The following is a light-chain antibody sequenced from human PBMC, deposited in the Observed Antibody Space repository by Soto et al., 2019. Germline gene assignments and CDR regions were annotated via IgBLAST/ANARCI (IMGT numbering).Light chain of an antibody. V-gene: IGLV2-23*01. CDR2: EGS. CDR3: SSYAGAVV. CDR1: SSGVENYNL. J-gene: IGLJ2*01. Sequence: QSVLTQPASVSGSPGQSITLSCTRTSSGVENYNLVSWYQHRPGNAPKLVIYEGSQRPSGVSDRFSGSRSGNTASLTISGLRAEDEADYYCSSYAGAVVFGGGTKVTVL.